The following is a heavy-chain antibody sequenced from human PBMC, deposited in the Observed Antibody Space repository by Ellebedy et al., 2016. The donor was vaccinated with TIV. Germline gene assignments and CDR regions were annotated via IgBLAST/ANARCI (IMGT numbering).Heavy chain of an antibody. CDR3: ARDSVGATSFFPPMDV. J-gene: IGHJ6*04. Sequence: GGSLRLXXAASGFTFSSYGMHWVRQAPGKGLEWVAVIWYDGSNKYYADSVKGRFTISRDNSKNTLYLQMNSLRAEDTAVYYCARDSVGATSFFPPMDVWGKGTTVTVSS. D-gene: IGHD1-26*01. V-gene: IGHV3-33*01. CDR2: IWYDGSNK. CDR1: GFTFSSYG.